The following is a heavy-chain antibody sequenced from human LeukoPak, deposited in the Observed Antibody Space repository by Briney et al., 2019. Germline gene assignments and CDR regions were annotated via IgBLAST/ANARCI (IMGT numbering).Heavy chain of an antibody. J-gene: IGHJ4*02. Sequence: GGSLRLSCAASGFNFFNYAMSWARQAPGKGLEWVSTISGSGDNTYFADSVRGRFTISRDNTKNTVYLQMSSLRAEDTAVYYCALYSGWSYFDFWGQGTLVTVSS. V-gene: IGHV3-23*01. CDR3: ALYSGWSYFDF. CDR2: ISGSGDNT. CDR1: GFNFFNYA. D-gene: IGHD6-19*01.